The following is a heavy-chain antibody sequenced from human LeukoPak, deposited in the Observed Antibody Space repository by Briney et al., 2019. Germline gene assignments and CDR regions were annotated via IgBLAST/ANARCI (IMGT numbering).Heavy chain of an antibody. D-gene: IGHD2-2*01. CDR1: GGSISSYY. Sequence: SSETLSLTCTVSGGSISSYYWSWIRQPPGKGLEWIGYIYYSGSTNYNPSLKSRVTISVDTSKNQFSLHLNSVTPEDTAIYYCARSRSTIDPMDYWGQGTLVTVSP. V-gene: IGHV4-59*12. CDR2: IYYSGST. J-gene: IGHJ4*02. CDR3: ARSRSTIDPMDY.